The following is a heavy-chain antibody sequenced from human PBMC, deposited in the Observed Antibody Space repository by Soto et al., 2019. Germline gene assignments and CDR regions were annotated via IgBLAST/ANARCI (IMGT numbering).Heavy chain of an antibody. V-gene: IGHV4-34*01. CDR3: GRASNKREYSYGPDY. CDR2: INHSGST. CDR1: GGSFSRYY. Sequence: SETLSLTCAVYGGSFSRYYWTWIRQPPGKGLEWIGEINHSGSTNCNPSLKSRVTISVDTSKNQFSLKLSSVTAADTAVYYCGRASNKREYSYGPDYGAEGALLP. J-gene: IGHJ4*02. D-gene: IGHD5-18*01.